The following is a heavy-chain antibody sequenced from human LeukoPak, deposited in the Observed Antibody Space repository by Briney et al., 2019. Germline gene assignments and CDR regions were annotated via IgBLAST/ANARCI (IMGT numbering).Heavy chain of an antibody. CDR2: IRYDGSNK. D-gene: IGHD3-10*01. CDR1: GFTFSSYG. V-gene: IGHV3-30*02. CDR3: AKDLLYGVSPFDY. Sequence: GGSLRLSCAASGFTFSSYGMHWVRQAPGKGLEWVAFIRYDGSNKYYADSVKGRFTISRDNSKNTLYLQMNSLRAEDTAVYYCAKDLLYGVSPFDYWGQGTLVTVSS. J-gene: IGHJ4*02.